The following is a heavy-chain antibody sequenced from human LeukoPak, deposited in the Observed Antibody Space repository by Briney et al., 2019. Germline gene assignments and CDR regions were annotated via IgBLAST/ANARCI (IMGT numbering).Heavy chain of an antibody. D-gene: IGHD3-16*02. J-gene: IGHJ3*02. CDR3: ARDLRDYDYVWGSYRHDVFDI. V-gene: IGHV4-59*01. CDR1: GGSISSYY. CDR2: IYYSGST. Sequence: SETLSLTCTVSGGSISSYYWSWIRQPPGKGLEWIGYIYYSGSTNYNPSLKSRVTISVDTSKNQFSLKLSSVTAADTAVYYCARDLRDYDYVWGSYRHDVFDIWGQGTMVTVSS.